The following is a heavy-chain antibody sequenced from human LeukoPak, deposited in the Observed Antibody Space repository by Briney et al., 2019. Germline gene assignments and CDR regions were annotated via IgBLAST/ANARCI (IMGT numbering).Heavy chain of an antibody. Sequence: SETLSLTCAVYGGSFSGYYWSWIRQPPGKGMEWIGEINHSGSTNYNPSLKSRVTISVDTSKNQFSLKLSSVTAADTAVYYCARALSVTTFVDWGQGTLVTVSS. D-gene: IGHD4-11*01. V-gene: IGHV4-34*01. CDR3: ARALSVTTFVD. CDR1: GGSFSGYY. CDR2: INHSGST. J-gene: IGHJ4*02.